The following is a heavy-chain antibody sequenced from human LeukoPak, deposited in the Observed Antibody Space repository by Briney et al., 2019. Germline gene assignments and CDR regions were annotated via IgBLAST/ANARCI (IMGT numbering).Heavy chain of an antibody. Sequence: GGSLRLSCAASGFTFSNYVIHWVRQAPGKGLEWVAVISYDGSNKYYADSVKGRFTISRDNSKNTLYLQMNSLRAEDTAVYYCARGHFGLWFGELLMGRWFDPWGQGTLVTVSS. CDR1: GFTFSNYV. V-gene: IGHV3-30-3*01. CDR2: ISYDGSNK. J-gene: IGHJ5*02. D-gene: IGHD3-10*01. CDR3: ARGHFGLWFGELLMGRWFDP.